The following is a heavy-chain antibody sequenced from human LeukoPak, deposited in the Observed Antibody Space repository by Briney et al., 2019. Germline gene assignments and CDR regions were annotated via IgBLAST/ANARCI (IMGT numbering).Heavy chain of an antibody. CDR2: ISTYNGNT. V-gene: IGHV1-18*01. CDR3: ARDDYDSSGYYWRADY. Sequence: GASVKVSCKASGYTFTGYGISWVRQAPGQGLEWMGWISTYNGNTNYAQKLQGRVTMTTDTSTGTAYMELRSLRSDDTAVYYCARDDYDSSGYYWRADYWGQGTLVTVSS. D-gene: IGHD3-22*01. CDR1: GYTFTGYG. J-gene: IGHJ4*02.